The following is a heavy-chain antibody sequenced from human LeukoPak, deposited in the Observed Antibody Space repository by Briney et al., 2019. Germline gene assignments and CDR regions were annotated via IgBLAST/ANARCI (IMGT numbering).Heavy chain of an antibody. CDR1: GYTFTSYY. CDR2: INPSGGST. Sequence: ASVKVSCKASGYTFTSYYMHWVRQDPGQGLEWMGIINPSGGSTSYAQKFQGRVTMTRDMSTSTVYMELSSLRSEDTAVYYCARLTTVVTPGDYWGQGTLVTVSS. CDR3: ARLTTVVTPGDY. D-gene: IGHD4-23*01. V-gene: IGHV1-46*01. J-gene: IGHJ4*02.